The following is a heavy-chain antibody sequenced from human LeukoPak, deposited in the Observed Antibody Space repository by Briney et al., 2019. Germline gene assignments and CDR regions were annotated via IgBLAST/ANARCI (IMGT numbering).Heavy chain of an antibody. CDR1: GYTFTGYY. J-gene: IGHJ5*02. V-gene: IGHV1-2*02. CDR3: ARDLNDYGDYVWFDP. Sequence: ASVKVSCKASGYTFTGYYMHWVRQAPGQGLEWMGWINPNSGGTNYAQKFRGRVTMTRDTSISTAYMELSRLRSDDTAVYYCARDLNDYGDYVWFDPWDQGTLVTVSS. CDR2: INPNSGGT. D-gene: IGHD4-17*01.